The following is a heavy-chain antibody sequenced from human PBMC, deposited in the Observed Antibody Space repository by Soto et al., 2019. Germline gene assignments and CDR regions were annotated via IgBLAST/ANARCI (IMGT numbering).Heavy chain of an antibody. Sequence: GGSLRLSCAASGFTVSSNYMSWVRQAPGKGLEWVSVIYSGGSTYYADSVKGRFTISRDNSKNTLYLQMNSLRAEDTAVYYCARDWSEGLRSAYWGQGTLVTVSS. CDR1: GFTVSSNY. D-gene: IGHD5-12*01. V-gene: IGHV3-66*01. J-gene: IGHJ4*02. CDR3: ARDWSEGLRSAY. CDR2: IYSGGST.